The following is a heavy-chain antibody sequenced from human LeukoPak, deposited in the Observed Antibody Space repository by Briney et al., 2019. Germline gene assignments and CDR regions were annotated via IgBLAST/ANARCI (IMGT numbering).Heavy chain of an antibody. CDR1: MFTFSNYG. CDR2: ISHDGTNK. J-gene: IGHJ4*02. D-gene: IGHD6-6*01. CDR3: AKDRPDTGMDS. Sequence: PGGSLRLSCEASMFTFSNYGMHWVRQAPGKGLGWLAVISHDGTNKYYAESVKGRFTISRDNYKNTLYLQMNSLRPEDTAVYYCAKDRPDTGMDSWGQGTLVTVSS. V-gene: IGHV3-30*18.